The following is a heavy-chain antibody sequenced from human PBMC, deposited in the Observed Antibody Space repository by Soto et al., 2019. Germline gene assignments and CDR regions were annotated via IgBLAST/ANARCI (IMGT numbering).Heavy chain of an antibody. CDR3: ARRPFWRGYYDY. V-gene: IGHV4-31*03. D-gene: IGHD3-3*01. CDR2: IYYSGTT. J-gene: IGHJ4*02. CDR1: GGSISSGGYY. Sequence: SETLSLTCSVSGGSISSGGYYWSWIRQHPGKGLEWIAYIYYSGTTHYNPSLESRVAISVDTSKNQFSLKLSSVTAADTAVYYCARRPFWRGYYDYWGQGTLVTVSS.